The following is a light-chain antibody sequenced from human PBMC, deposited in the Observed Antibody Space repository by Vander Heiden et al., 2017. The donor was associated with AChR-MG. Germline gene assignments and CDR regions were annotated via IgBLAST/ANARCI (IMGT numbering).Light chain of an antibody. CDR2: EDN. J-gene: IGLJ3*02. V-gene: IGLV6-57*02. CDR1: SGSIASNY. Sequence: FLLTQPHSVSESPGQTVTISCTGSSGSIASNYVQWYQQRPGSAPTTVIYEDNQRPSGVPDRFSGSIDSSSNSASLTISGLKTEDEADYYCQSYNSSNLWVFGGGTKLTVL. CDR3: QSYNSSNLWV.